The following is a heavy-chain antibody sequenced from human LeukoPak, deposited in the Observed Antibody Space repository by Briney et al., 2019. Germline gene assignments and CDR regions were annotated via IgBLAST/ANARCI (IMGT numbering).Heavy chain of an antibody. CDR1: GFTFDDYA. CDR2: ISWNSGSI. V-gene: IGHV3-9*01. Sequence: GGSLRLSCAASGFTFDDYAMHWVRQAPGTGLEWVSGISWNSGSIGYADSVKGRFTISRDNAKNSLYLQMNSLRAEDTALYYXXXXXXXGSSGSYHYFDYWGQGTLVTVSS. CDR3: XXXXXXGSSGSYHYFDY. D-gene: IGHD1-26*01. J-gene: IGHJ4*02.